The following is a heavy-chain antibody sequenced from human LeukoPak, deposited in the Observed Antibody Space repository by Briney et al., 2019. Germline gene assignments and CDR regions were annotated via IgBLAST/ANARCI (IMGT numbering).Heavy chain of an antibody. Sequence: SETLSLTCTVSGGSISSYYWSWIRQPPGKGLEWIGYIYYSGSTNYNPSLKSRVTISVDTSKNQFSLKLSSVTAADTAVYYSARDPALLSSGWYFDLWGRGTLVTVSS. CDR1: GGSISSYY. CDR3: ARDPALLSSGWYFDL. CDR2: IYYSGST. D-gene: IGHD2-15*01. J-gene: IGHJ2*01. V-gene: IGHV4-59*01.